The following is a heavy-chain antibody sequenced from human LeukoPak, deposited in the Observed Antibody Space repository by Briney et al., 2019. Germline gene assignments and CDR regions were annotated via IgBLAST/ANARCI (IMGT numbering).Heavy chain of an antibody. V-gene: IGHV3-74*03. J-gene: IGHJ4*01. CDR3: VSSFSGSREY. Sequence: GESLTLSCAASGFTLSNYWVHWVRQAPGDGLVWVSRINEPGPWPTYEDSVRGRFTISRDNAKNTVSLHMKNLRAADPGIYYCVSSFSGSREYWG. D-gene: IGHD1-26*01. CDR1: GFTLSNYW. CDR2: INEPGPWP.